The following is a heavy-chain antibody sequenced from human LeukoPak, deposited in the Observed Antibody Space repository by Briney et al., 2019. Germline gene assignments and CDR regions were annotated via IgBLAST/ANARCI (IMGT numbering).Heavy chain of an antibody. Sequence: SETLSLTCTVSGGSISGYYWSWIRQPPGKGLEWIGYIFYSGSTNYNPSLKSRVTISVDTSKNQFSLKLSSVTAADTAVYYCARAVGVGRGTYFDLWGRGTLVTVSS. V-gene: IGHV4-59*08. CDR2: IFYSGST. J-gene: IGHJ2*01. CDR1: GGSISGYY. D-gene: IGHD1-1*01. CDR3: ARAVGVGRGTYFDL.